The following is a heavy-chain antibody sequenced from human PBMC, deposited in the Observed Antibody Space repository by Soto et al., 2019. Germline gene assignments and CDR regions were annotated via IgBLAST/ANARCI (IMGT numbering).Heavy chain of an antibody. CDR2: INVGNGNT. CDR3: ARERWASGSRWFDP. D-gene: IGHD6-19*01. V-gene: IGHV1-3*01. Sequence: ASVKVSCKASGYTFISYSMHWVRQAPGQRLEWMGWINVGNGNTKYSQKFQGRVTITGDTSASTGYMELSSLRSEDTAVYYCARERWASGSRWFDPSGQGTLVTVSS. CDR1: GYTFISYS. J-gene: IGHJ5*02.